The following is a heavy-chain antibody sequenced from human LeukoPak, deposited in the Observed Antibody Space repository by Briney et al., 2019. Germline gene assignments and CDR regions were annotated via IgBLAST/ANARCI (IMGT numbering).Heavy chain of an antibody. D-gene: IGHD1-7*01. V-gene: IGHV4-39*01. CDR3: ARHQIPSRFQTSIAY. CDR2: IYYSEST. J-gene: IGHJ4*02. Sequence: SETLSLTCTVSGGSISSSTYYWGWIRQPPGTGLEWIASIYYSESTYYNPSLRSRVTISVDTSKNQLSLKLSSVTATDTAVYYCARHQIPSRFQTSIAYWGQGTLVTVSS. CDR1: GGSISSSTYY.